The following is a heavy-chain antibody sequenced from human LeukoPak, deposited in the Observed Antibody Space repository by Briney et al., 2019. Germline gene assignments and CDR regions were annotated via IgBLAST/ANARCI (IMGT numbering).Heavy chain of an antibody. D-gene: IGHD7-27*01. Sequence: GGSLRLSCAASGFTFGNYAMSWVRQAPGKGLEWVAVIWYDGSNKYYADSVKGRFTISRDNSKNTLYLQMNSLRAEDTAVYYCAREAWGAFDIWGQGTMVTVSS. CDR3: AREAWGAFDI. V-gene: IGHV3-33*08. J-gene: IGHJ3*02. CDR1: GFTFGNYA. CDR2: IWYDGSNK.